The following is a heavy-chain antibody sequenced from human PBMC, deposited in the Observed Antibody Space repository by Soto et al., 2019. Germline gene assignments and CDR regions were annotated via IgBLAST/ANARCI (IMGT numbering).Heavy chain of an antibody. Sequence: EVQLLESGGGLVQPGGSLRLSCAASGFTFSSYAMSWVRQAPGKGLEWVSAISGSGGSTYYADSVKGRFTISRDNSKNTLYLQMNSLRAEDTAVYYCAKAPPRGYCSGGSCYSVFDYWGQGTLVTVS. D-gene: IGHD2-15*01. CDR3: AKAPPRGYCSGGSCYSVFDY. V-gene: IGHV3-23*01. CDR2: ISGSGGST. CDR1: GFTFSSYA. J-gene: IGHJ4*02.